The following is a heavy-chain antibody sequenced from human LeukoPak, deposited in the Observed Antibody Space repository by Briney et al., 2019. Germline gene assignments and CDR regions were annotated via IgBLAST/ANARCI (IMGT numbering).Heavy chain of an antibody. Sequence: SETLSLTCTVSGGSISSDDYQWSWIRQPPGKGLEWIGYIHYSGSTSSNPSLKSRVTISVDTSKNRFSLRLSSVTAADTAVYYCARSDYYYDSGGYPLFDYWGQGILVTVSS. J-gene: IGHJ4*02. D-gene: IGHD3-22*01. CDR3: ARSDYYYDSGGYPLFDY. CDR2: IHYSGST. CDR1: GGSISSDDYQ. V-gene: IGHV4-30-4*01.